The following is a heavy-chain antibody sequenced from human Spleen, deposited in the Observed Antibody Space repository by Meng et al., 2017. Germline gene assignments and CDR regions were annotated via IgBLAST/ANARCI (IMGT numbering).Heavy chain of an antibody. Sequence: QVALQGARPGLVKPSGTLSLNCGVSGGSGSSSNWWSWVRQPPGKGLEWIGEIYHGGDTNYNPSLKIRVTIAIDKSKNQFSLKLSSVTAADTAVYYCASWIYSCGWQWGQGALVTVSS. J-gene: IGHJ4*02. D-gene: IGHD6-19*01. V-gene: IGHV4-4*02. CDR1: GGSGSSSNW. CDR2: IYHGGDT. CDR3: ASWIYSCGWQ.